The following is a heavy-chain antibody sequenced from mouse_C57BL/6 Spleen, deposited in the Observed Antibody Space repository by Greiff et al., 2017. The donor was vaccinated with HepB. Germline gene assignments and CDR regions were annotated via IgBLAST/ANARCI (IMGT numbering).Heavy chain of an antibody. CDR1: GFTFSSYT. Sequence: EVMLVESGGGLVKPGGSLKLSCAASGFTFSSYTMSWVRQTPEKRLEWVATISGGGGNTYYPDSVKGRFTISRDNAKNTLYLQMSSLRSEDTALYYCARQGSYYSNTGFAYWGQGTLVTVSA. CDR2: ISGGGGNT. D-gene: IGHD2-5*01. V-gene: IGHV5-9*01. J-gene: IGHJ3*01. CDR3: ARQGSYYSNTGFAY.